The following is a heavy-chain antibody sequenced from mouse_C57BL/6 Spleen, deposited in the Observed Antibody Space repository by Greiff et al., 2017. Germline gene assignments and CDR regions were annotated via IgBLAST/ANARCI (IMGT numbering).Heavy chain of an antibody. CDR1: GFTFSSYA. Sequence: EVKLMESGGGLVKPGGSLKLSCAASGFTFSSYAMSWVRQTPEKRLEWVATISDGGSYTYYPDNVKGRFTISRDNAKNNLYLQMSHLKSEDTAMYYCARELLRYWYFDVWGTGTTGTVSS. V-gene: IGHV5-4*01. CDR3: ARELLRYWYFDV. CDR2: ISDGGSYT. D-gene: IGHD1-1*01. J-gene: IGHJ1*03.